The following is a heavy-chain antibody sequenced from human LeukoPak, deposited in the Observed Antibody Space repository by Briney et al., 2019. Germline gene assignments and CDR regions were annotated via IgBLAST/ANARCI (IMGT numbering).Heavy chain of an antibody. J-gene: IGHJ4*02. CDR2: IYTTGTT. V-gene: IGHV4-4*07. D-gene: IGHD1-26*01. Sequence: PSETLSLTCTVSSGSISSYYWGWVRQPPEKGLEWIGRIYTTGTTQYNPSLKSRVTMSIDTSTNQFSLNLRSMTAADTAVYYCGRQGYTASYYFLDYWSQGTLVAVS. CDR3: GRQGYTASYYFLDY. CDR1: SGSISSYY.